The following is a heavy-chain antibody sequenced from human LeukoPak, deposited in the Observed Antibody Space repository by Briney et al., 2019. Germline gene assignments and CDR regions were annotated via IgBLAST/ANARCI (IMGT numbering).Heavy chain of an antibody. CDR2: ISSSSTYM. D-gene: IGHD2-15*01. Sequence: GGSLRLSCAASGFTFSSYSMNWVRQAPGKGLEWVSSISSSSTYMYYADSVKGRFTISRDNAKNTLYLQMNSLRAEDTAVYYCARGLPALDYWGQGTLVTVSS. V-gene: IGHV3-21*06. CDR3: ARGLPALDY. J-gene: IGHJ4*02. CDR1: GFTFSSYS.